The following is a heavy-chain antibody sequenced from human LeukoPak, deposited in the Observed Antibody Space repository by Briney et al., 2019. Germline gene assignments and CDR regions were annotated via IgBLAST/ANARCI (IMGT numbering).Heavy chain of an antibody. D-gene: IGHD2/OR15-2a*01. CDR3: ARVIGYYYYYMDV. Sequence: SVKVSRKASGGTFSSYAISWVRQAPGQGLEWMGGIIPIFGTANYAQKFQGRVTITTGESTSTAYMELSSLRSEDTAVYYCARVIGYYYYYMDVWGKGTTVTVSS. CDR1: GGTFSSYA. V-gene: IGHV1-69*05. CDR2: IIPIFGTA. J-gene: IGHJ6*03.